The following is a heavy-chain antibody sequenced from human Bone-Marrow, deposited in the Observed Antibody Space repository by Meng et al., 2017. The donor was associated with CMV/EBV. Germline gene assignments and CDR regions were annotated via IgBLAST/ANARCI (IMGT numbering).Heavy chain of an antibody. J-gene: IGHJ6*02. V-gene: IGHV3-49*04. CDR2: IRSKAYGETT. D-gene: IGHD3-3*01. CDR3: TKGPPLEWRYYGMDV. Sequence: GESLKISCTASGFTFRDHAMSWVRQAPGKGLEWVSFIRSKAYGETTEYAASVKGRFSISRDDSQSIVYLQMNRLRSEDTAVYYCTKGPPLEWRYYGMDVWGQGPTVTVSS. CDR1: GFTFRDHA.